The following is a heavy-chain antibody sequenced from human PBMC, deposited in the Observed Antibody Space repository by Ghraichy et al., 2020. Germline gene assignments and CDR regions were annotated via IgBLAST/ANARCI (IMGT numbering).Heavy chain of an antibody. J-gene: IGHJ2*01. V-gene: IGHV4-38-2*02. Sequence: SETLSLTCSVSGFSISSGYYCGWIRQSPGKGLEWIGSIYHSGRTYDNPPLKSRVTISVDTSKDQFSLKLFSVTAADTAVYYCARGPTVVTPDWYFDLWGPGTLVTVSS. D-gene: IGHD4-23*01. CDR2: IYHSGRT. CDR1: GFSISSGYY. CDR3: ARGPTVVTPDWYFDL.